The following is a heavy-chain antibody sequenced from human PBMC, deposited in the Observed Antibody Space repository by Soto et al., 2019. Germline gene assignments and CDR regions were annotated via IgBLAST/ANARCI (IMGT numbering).Heavy chain of an antibody. V-gene: IGHV1-2*06. D-gene: IGHD5-18*01. CDR3: ARDTAMVGFDY. Sequence: ASVKVSCKASGYSFTDYHIHWVRQAPGQGLEWLGRINPKSGGTSTAQKFQGRVTMTRDTSTGTVYMELSSLRSEDTAVYYCARDTAMVGFDYWGQGTLVTVSS. CDR1: GYSFTDYH. CDR2: INPKSGGT. J-gene: IGHJ4*02.